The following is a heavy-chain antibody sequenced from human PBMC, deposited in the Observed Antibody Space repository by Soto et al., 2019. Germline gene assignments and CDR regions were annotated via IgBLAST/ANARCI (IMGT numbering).Heavy chain of an antibody. V-gene: IGHV1-69*02. CDR2: IIPMLGIA. Sequence: QVQLVQSGAEVKRPGSSVRVSCKASGGTFSSYSISWVRQAPGQGLQWMGRIIPMLGIAKYAQKFQGRVTISTDISTSTAYMELSSLRSEDTAVYYCARGEILTEYFYYGMDVWGQGTTVTVSS. J-gene: IGHJ6*02. D-gene: IGHD3-9*01. CDR3: ARGEILTEYFYYGMDV. CDR1: GGTFSSYS.